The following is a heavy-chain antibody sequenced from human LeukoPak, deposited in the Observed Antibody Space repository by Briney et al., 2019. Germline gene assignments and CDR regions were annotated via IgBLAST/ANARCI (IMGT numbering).Heavy chain of an antibody. J-gene: IGHJ4*02. CDR2: IRYNGNNQ. CDR3: ANGDDYDFWSGFSMD. CDR1: GFSFSYNG. V-gene: IGHV3-30*02. D-gene: IGHD3-3*01. Sequence: GGSLRLSCAASGFSFSYNGMHWVRQAPGKGLEWVAFIRYNGNNQNYADSVKGRFTISRDNSQNTLYLQMNSLRAEDTGVYYCANGDDYDFWSGFSMDWGQGTLVTVSS.